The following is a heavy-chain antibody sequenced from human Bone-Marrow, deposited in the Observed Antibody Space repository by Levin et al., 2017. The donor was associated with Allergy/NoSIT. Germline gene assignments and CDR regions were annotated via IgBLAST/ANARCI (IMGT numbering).Heavy chain of an antibody. CDR2: IYHTRNI. CDR1: GYSITSGYY. CDR3: ARDVRAFVTSDAFNI. V-gene: IGHV4-38-2*02. Sequence: GSLRLSCTVSGYSITSGYYWGWIRQPPGKGPEWIASIYHTRNIYYNPSLQSRVTISVDTSKNQFSLKLSSVTAADTAVYYCARDVRAFVTSDAFNIWGQGTMVTVSS. D-gene: IGHD2-21*02. J-gene: IGHJ3*02.